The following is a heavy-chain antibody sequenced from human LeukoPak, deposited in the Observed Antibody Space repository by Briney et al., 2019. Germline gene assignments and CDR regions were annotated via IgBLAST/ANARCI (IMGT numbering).Heavy chain of an antibody. CDR2: IYHSGST. CDR3: ARVRRILLGSQTLDY. Sequence: SQTLSLTCTVSGASISSGRYYWGWIRQPPGKGLEWIGSIYHSGSTYYNPSLKSRVTISVDTSKNQFSLKLSSVTAADTAVYYCARVRRILLGSQTLDYWGQGTLVTVSS. CDR1: GASISSGRYY. J-gene: IGHJ4*02. V-gene: IGHV4-39*07. D-gene: IGHD2-21*01.